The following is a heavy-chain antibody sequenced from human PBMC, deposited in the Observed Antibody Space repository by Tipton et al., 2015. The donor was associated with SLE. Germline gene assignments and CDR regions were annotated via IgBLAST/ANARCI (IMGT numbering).Heavy chain of an antibody. V-gene: IGHV3-48*04. D-gene: IGHD6-6*01. CDR2: ISSSSSTI. CDR1: GFTFSYYS. Sequence: GSLRLSCAASGFTFSYYSMNWVRQAPGKGLEWVSYISSSSSTIYYADSVKGRFTISRDNAKNSLYLQMNSLRAEDTAVYYCARDTSDSSSPPYYYYGMDVWGQGTTVTVSS. CDR3: ARDTSDSSSPPYYYYGMDV. J-gene: IGHJ6*02.